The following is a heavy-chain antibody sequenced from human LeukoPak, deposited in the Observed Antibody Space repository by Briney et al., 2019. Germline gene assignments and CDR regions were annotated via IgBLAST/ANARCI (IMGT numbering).Heavy chain of an antibody. Sequence: GGSLRLSCAASGFTFSSYAMHWVRQAPGKGLEWVAVISYDGSNKYYADSVKGRFTISRDNSKNTLYLQMNSLRAEDTAVYYCARAARQWLVSDAFDIWGQGTMVTASS. D-gene: IGHD6-19*01. CDR3: ARAARQWLVSDAFDI. CDR1: GFTFSSYA. V-gene: IGHV3-30*04. J-gene: IGHJ3*02. CDR2: ISYDGSNK.